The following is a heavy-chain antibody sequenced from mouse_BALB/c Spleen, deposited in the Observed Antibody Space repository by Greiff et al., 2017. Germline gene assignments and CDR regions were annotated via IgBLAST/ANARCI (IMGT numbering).Heavy chain of an antibody. J-gene: IGHJ2*01. Sequence: DVKLVESGGGLVQPKGSLKLSCAASGFTFNTYAMNWVRQAPGKGLEWVARIRSKSNNYATYYADSVKDRFTISRDDSQSMLYLQMNNLKTEDTAMYYCVRYYGGFDYWGQGTTLTVSS. CDR2: IRSKSNNYAT. CDR3: VRYYGGFDY. V-gene: IGHV10-1*02. D-gene: IGHD1-2*01. CDR1: GFTFNTYA.